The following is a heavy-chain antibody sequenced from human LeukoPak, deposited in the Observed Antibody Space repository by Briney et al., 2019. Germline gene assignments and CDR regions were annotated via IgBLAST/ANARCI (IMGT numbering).Heavy chain of an antibody. J-gene: IGHJ4*02. CDR2: IYYTGYT. D-gene: IGHD4-23*01. CDR3: ARGLDPYDYGGIKMPRPYFDY. CDR1: GGSINSGGYF. Sequence: SQTLSLTCTVSGGSINSGGYFWTWIRQHPGGGLEWIGYIYYTGYTFYRPSLKSRLTISVDTSKNQFSLNLTSVTAADTAVYYCARGLDPYDYGGIKMPRPYFDYWGQGTQVTVSS. V-gene: IGHV4-31*03.